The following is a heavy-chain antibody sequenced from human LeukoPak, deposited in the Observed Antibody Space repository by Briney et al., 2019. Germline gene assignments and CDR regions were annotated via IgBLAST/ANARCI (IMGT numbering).Heavy chain of an antibody. D-gene: IGHD3-9*01. V-gene: IGHV1-18*01. CDR2: ISAYNGNT. J-gene: IGHJ4*02. CDR1: GYTFTGYG. Sequence: GASVKVSCKASGYTFTGYGISWVRQAPGQGLEWMGWISAYNGNTNYAQKLQGRVTMTTDTSTSTAYMELRSLRSDDTAVYYCARQAKYYDILTGYQDYWGQGTLVTVSS. CDR3: ARQAKYYDILTGYQDY.